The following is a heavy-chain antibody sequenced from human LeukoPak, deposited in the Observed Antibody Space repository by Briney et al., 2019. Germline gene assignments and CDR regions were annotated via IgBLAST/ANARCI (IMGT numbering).Heavy chain of an antibody. Sequence: SETLSLTCTVSGVSMSSYYWSWIRQPPGKGLEGSGYIYYSGSTNYNPSLKRRVTISGDTSKNEFSVKVSCGSGGDTGGYYCATFPFPPMVRRPINAFDIWGQGTMVPVSS. CDR1: GVSMSSYY. J-gene: IGHJ3*02. D-gene: IGHD3-10*01. CDR3: ATFPFPPMVRRPINAFDI. CDR2: IYYSGST. V-gene: IGHV4-59*01.